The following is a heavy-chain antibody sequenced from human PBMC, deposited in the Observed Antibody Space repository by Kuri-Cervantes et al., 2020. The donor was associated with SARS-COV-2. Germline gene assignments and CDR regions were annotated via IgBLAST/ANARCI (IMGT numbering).Heavy chain of an antibody. J-gene: IGHJ4*02. V-gene: IGHV4-59*01. CDR2: IYYSGST. CDR1: GGSISSYY. D-gene: IGHD4-17*01. CDR3: ARYGDQTRWGFDY. Sequence: ESLKISCTVSGGSISSYYWSWIRQPPGKGLEWIGYIYYSGSTNYNPSLKGRVTISVDTSKNQFSLKLSSVTAADTAVYYCARYGDQTRWGFDYWGQGTLVTVSS.